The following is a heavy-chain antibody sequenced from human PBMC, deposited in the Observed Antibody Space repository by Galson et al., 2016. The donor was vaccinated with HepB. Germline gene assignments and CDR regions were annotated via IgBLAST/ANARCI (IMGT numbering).Heavy chain of an antibody. J-gene: IGHJ4*02. CDR2: IYPGDSDT. Sequence: QSGAEVKKPGESLKISCKGSGYNFATYWIGWVRQMPGEGLEWMGIIYPGDSDTRYSPSFQGQVTISADKSISTAYLQWSSLKASDTAIYYCARRDPRGGSAYQFDYWGQGTLVTVSS. CDR3: ARRDPRGGSAYQFDY. D-gene: IGHD1-26*01. V-gene: IGHV5-51*01. CDR1: GYNFATYW.